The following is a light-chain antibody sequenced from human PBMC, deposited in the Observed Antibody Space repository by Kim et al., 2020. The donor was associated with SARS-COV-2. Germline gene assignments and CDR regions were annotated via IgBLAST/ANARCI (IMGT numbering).Light chain of an antibody. J-gene: IGLJ1*01. CDR2: YDS. V-gene: IGLV3-21*04. Sequence: PGKTARITCGGNNIGSKSVHWYQQKPCQAPVLVIYYDSDRPSGIPERFSGSNSGNTATLTISRVEAGDEADYYCQVWDSSSDLSYVFGTGTKVTVL. CDR1: NIGSKS. CDR3: QVWDSSSDLSYV.